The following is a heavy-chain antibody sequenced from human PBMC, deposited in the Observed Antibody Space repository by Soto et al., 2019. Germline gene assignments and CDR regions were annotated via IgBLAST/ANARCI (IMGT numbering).Heavy chain of an antibody. CDR2: INAGNSNT. Sequence: GASVKVSCKASGYTFTSYAMHWVRQAPGQRLEWMGWINAGNSNTKYSQKFQGRVTITRDTSASTAYMELSSLRSEDTAVYYCARRGSSSSYYYYGMDVWGQGTTVTVSS. V-gene: IGHV1-3*01. J-gene: IGHJ6*02. D-gene: IGHD6-6*01. CDR1: GYTFTSYA. CDR3: ARRGSSSSYYYYGMDV.